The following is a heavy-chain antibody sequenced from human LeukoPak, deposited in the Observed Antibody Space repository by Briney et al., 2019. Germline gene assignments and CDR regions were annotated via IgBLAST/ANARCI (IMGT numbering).Heavy chain of an antibody. CDR1: GFTFSSHW. D-gene: IGHD3-10*01. CDR2: VSTDGSNT. V-gene: IGHV3-74*01. CDR3: IRGLAPYYGFFDY. Sequence: PGGSLRLSCAASGFTFSSHWMHCVRQAPGKGLEWVSRVSTDGSNTYYADSVKGRFTISRDNAKNTLYLQMSSLRAEDTAMYYCIRGLAPYYGFFDYWGQGSLVTVSS. J-gene: IGHJ4*02.